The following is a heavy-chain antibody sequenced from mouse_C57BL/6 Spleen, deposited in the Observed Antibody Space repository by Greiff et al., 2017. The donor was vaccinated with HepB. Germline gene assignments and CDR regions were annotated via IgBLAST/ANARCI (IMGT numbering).Heavy chain of an antibody. CDR1: GYTFTSYW. Sequence: QVQLQQSGAELVRPGSSVKLSCKASGYTFTSYWMHWVKQRPIQGLEWIGNIDPSDSETHYNQKFKDKPTLTVDKSSSTAYMQLSSLKSEDSAVYYWAREGDGNYGYLDNWGQGTTLTVSS. CDR2: IDPSDSET. V-gene: IGHV1-52*01. CDR3: AREGDGNYGYLDN. J-gene: IGHJ2*01. D-gene: IGHD2-1*01.